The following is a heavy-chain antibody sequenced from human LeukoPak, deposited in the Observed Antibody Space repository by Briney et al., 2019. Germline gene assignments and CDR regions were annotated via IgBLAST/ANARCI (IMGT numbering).Heavy chain of an antibody. CDR3: ARDRSRVSDY. J-gene: IGHJ4*02. V-gene: IGHV3-21*01. CDR1: GFTFSSYS. Sequence: GGSLRLSCAASGFTFSSYSMNWVRQAPGKGLGWVSAISSDSNYIYYADSMKGRFIISRDNAKNSLYLQMNSLRAEDTAVYYCARDRSRVSDYWGQGTLVTVSS. CDR2: ISSDSNYI.